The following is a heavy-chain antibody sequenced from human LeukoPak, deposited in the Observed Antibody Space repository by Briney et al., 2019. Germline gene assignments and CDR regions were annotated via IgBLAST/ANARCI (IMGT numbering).Heavy chain of an antibody. D-gene: IGHD2-15*01. CDR2: MYTSGST. CDR1: GGSISSYY. CDR3: ARGNGIVVPAAIRVWFDP. J-gene: IGHJ5*02. V-gene: IGHV4-4*09. Sequence: KPSETLSLTCTVSGGSISSYYWSWIRQPPGKGLESIGHMYTSGSTNYNPSLESRVTISVDKSKNQFSLKLNSVTAADTAVYYCARGNGIVVPAAIRVWFDPWGQGTPVTVSS.